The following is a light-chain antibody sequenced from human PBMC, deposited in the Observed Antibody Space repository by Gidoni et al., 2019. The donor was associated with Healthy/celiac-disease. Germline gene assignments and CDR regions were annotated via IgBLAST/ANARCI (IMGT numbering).Light chain of an antibody. J-gene: IGKJ3*01. CDR2: AAS. CDR1: QSISSY. Sequence: DIQMTQSPSSMSASVGDRVTITFRASQSISSYLNWYQQKPGKAPKLLIYAASSLQSGIPSRFSVSGSGTDFTLTISSLQPEDFATYYCQQSYSTPLTFGPGTKVDIK. V-gene: IGKV1-39*01. CDR3: QQSYSTPLT.